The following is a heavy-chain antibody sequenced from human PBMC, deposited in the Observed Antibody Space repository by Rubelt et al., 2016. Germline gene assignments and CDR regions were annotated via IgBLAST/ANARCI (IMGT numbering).Heavy chain of an antibody. CDR3: ARDVYDFPSRGDTFGY. D-gene: IGHD3-16*01. V-gene: IGHV1-46*03. J-gene: IGHJ4*02. Sequence: QVQLVQSGAEVKKPGASVKVSCKASGYTFTNYYMHWVRQAPGQGLEWMGIINPSGGGTSYAQQFQGGVTMTRDTSTSTVYIELSSLRSEDTAVYYCARDVYDFPSRGDTFGYWGQGTLVTVSS. CDR2: INPSGGGT. CDR1: GYTFTNYY.